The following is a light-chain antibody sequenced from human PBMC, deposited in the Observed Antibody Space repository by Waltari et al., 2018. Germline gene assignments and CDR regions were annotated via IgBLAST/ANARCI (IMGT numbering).Light chain of an antibody. CDR1: SSNIGAGYD. V-gene: IGLV1-40*01. CDR2: GNT. Sequence: QSVLTQPPSVSVAPGQRVTISCTGSSSNIGAGYDVHWYQQLPGTAPKLPIYGNTNRPSGVPDRFSGSKSGTSASLAITGLQAEDEADYYCQSYDSSLSGWVFGGGTKLTVL. J-gene: IGLJ3*02. CDR3: QSYDSSLSGWV.